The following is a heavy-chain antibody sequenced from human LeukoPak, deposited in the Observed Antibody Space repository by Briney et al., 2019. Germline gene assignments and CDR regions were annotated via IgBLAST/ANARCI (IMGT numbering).Heavy chain of an antibody. V-gene: IGHV3-23*01. J-gene: IGHJ4*02. CDR3: AKGVYYYDSSGYYYGY. D-gene: IGHD3-22*01. CDR1: GFTFSSYA. CDR2: ISGSGGST. Sequence: GGSLRPSCAASGFTFSSYAMSWVRQAPGKGLEWVSAISGSGGSTYYADSVKGRFTISRDNSKNTLYLQMNSLRAEDTAVYYCAKGVYYYDSSGYYYGYWGQGTLVTVSS.